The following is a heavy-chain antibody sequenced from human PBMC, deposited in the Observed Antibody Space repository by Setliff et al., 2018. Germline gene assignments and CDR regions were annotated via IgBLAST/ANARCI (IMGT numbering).Heavy chain of an antibody. CDR3: AEDPRYYYDSSALPPFDY. V-gene: IGHV3-73*01. J-gene: IGHJ4*02. CDR2: IRSKANSYAT. Sequence: GESLKISCAASGFTFSGSAMHWVRQASGKGLEWVGRIRSKANSYATAYAASVKGRFTISRDDSKNTAYLQMNSLKTEDTAVYYCAEDPRYYYDSSALPPFDYWGQGTLVTVSS. D-gene: IGHD3-22*01. CDR1: GFTFSGSA.